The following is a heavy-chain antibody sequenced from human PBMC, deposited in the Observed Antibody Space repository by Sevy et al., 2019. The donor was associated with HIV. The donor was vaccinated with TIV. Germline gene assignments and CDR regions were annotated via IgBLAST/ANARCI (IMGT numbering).Heavy chain of an antibody. D-gene: IGHD2-15*01. CDR2: TYYRSKWYN. J-gene: IGHJ6*02. V-gene: IGHV6-1*01. CDR1: GDSVSSNSAA. CDR3: ARVRLRYCSGGSCPRRYYYYGMDV. Sequence: SQTLSLTCAISGDSVSSNSAAWNWIRQSPSRGLEWLGRTYYRSKWYNDYAVSVKSRMTINPDTSKNQFSLQLNSVTPEDTAVYYCARVRLRYCSGGSCPRRYYYYGMDVWGQGTTVTVSS.